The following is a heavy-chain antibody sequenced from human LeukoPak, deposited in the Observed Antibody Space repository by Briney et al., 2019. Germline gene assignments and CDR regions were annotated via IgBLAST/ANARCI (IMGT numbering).Heavy chain of an antibody. D-gene: IGHD6-13*01. CDR2: INHSGST. CDR3: ARGKGTRIAAAGSRNYYYYMDV. V-gene: IGHV4-34*01. J-gene: IGHJ6*03. CDR1: GGSFSGYY. Sequence: ASETLSLTCAVYGGSFSGYYWSWIRQPPGKGLEWIGEINHSGSTNYNPSLKSQVTISVDTSKTQFSLKLSSVTAADTAVYYCARGKGTRIAAAGSRNYYYYMDVWGKGTTVTVSS.